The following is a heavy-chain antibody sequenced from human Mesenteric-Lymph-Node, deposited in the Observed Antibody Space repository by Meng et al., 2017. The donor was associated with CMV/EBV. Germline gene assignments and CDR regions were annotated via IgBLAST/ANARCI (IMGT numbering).Heavy chain of an antibody. D-gene: IGHD2-2*01. CDR2: MNLNSGNT. CDR3: ARGNFCSSTSCSPRYYYGMDV. J-gene: IGHJ6*02. CDR1: GYTFTSYD. V-gene: IGHV1-8*01. Sequence: ASVKVSCKASGYTFTSYDVNWVRQATGQGLEWMGWMNLNSGNTGYAQKFQGRVTMTRNTSISTAYMELSSLRSEDTAVYYCARGNFCSSTSCSPRYYYGMDVWGQGTTVTVSS.